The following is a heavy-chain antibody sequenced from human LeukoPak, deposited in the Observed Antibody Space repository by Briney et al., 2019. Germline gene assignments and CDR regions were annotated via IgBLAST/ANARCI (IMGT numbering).Heavy chain of an antibody. Sequence: GGSLRLSCAASGFTFSSYAMSWVRQAPGKGREGVSAISGSGGSTYNADSVKGRFTISRDNSKNTLYLQMNSLRAEDTAVYYCAKDVAVAGTSDYWGQGTLVTVSS. CDR2: ISGSGGST. CDR3: AKDVAVAGTSDY. CDR1: GFTFSSYA. D-gene: IGHD6-19*01. V-gene: IGHV3-23*01. J-gene: IGHJ4*02.